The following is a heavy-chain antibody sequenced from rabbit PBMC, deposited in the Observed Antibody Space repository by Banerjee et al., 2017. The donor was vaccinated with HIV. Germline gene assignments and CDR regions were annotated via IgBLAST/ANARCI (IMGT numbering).Heavy chain of an antibody. V-gene: IGHV1S47*01. J-gene: IGHJ6*01. CDR1: GFDFSSNT. CDR3: ARGFFYDGTHYLSL. D-gene: IGHD4-2*01. Sequence: QEQLVESGGGLVQPEGSLTLTCKASGFDFSSNTMCWVRQAPGKGLEWIACIFNGDGSTYYASWVNGRFSISRSTSLNTVDLKMTSLTAADTATYFCARGFFYDGTHYLSLWGQGTLVTVS. CDR2: IFNGDGST.